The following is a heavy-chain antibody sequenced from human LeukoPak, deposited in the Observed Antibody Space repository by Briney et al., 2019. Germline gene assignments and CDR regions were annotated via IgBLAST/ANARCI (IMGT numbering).Heavy chain of an antibody. J-gene: IGHJ5*02. CDR3: ARDPNVDDFNP. D-gene: IGHD2-8*01. V-gene: IGHV3-74*01. Sequence: GGSLRLSCAASGFTFSSYWMHWVRQAPGKGLVWVSRINTDGSSTSYADSVKGRFTISRDNAKNTLYLQMNSLRAEDTAVYYCARDPNVDDFNPWGQGTLVTVSS. CDR2: INTDGSST. CDR1: GFTFSSYW.